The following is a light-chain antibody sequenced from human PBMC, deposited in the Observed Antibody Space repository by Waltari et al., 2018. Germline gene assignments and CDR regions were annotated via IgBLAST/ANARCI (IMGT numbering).Light chain of an antibody. V-gene: IGKV3-15*01. Sequence: EVVMTQSPATLSVFPGERATLHCRASQSVSINLAWYQQKPGQAPRLLIYDASTRATGIPARFSGSGSGTEFTLTISSLQSEDFANYYCQQYNDWHLITFGQGTRLEIK. CDR2: DAS. CDR3: QQYNDWHLIT. CDR1: QSVSIN. J-gene: IGKJ5*01.